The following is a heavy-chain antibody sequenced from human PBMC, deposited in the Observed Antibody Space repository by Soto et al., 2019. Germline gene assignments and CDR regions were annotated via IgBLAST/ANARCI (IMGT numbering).Heavy chain of an antibody. V-gene: IGHV1-18*01. CDR3: ARSHHYYYYYMDV. J-gene: IGHJ6*03. CDR1: GYSFTSYG. Sequence: QVQLVQSGAEVEKPGASAKVSCKASGYSFTSYGITCVRQAPGQGLEWLGWIRANNGDTKYALKLQDRVTMTTDTSTSTAYMELRSLRSDDTAVYFCARSHHYYYYYMDVWGKGTTVTVSS. CDR2: IRANNGDT.